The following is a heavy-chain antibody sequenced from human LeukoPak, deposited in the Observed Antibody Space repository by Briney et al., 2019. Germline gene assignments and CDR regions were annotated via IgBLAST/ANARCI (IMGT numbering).Heavy chain of an antibody. CDR1: VLTFSNVW. D-gene: IGHD6-13*01. Sequence: GWALRLSCAATVLTFSNVWMNWVRQAPGRGLDWVGCIKSKTDGGTTDYAAPVKGRFMISRDDSKNTLYLQMNSLKTEDTAVYYCSTPIAAAGTRAFDIWGQGTMVIVSS. CDR2: IKSKTDGGTT. CDR3: STPIAAAGTRAFDI. V-gene: IGHV3-15*01. J-gene: IGHJ3*02.